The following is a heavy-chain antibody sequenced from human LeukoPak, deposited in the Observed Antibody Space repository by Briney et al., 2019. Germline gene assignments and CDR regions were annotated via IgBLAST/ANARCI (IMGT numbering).Heavy chain of an antibody. CDR3: AKAPVTSCRGAFCYPFDS. D-gene: IGHD2-15*01. Sequence: GGSLRLSCAASGFTLNNYAMSWVRQAPGKGLEWVSATSSSDAGTYHADSVRGRFTISRDNSKNTLYLQMNSLRVEDAAVYYCAKAPVTSCRGAFCYPFDSWGQGTLVTVSS. V-gene: IGHV3-23*01. CDR2: TSSSDAGT. CDR1: GFTLNNYA. J-gene: IGHJ4*02.